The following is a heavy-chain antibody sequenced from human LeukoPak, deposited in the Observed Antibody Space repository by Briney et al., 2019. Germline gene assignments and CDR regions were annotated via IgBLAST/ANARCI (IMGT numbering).Heavy chain of an antibody. D-gene: IGHD4-11*01. CDR2: ITRSGQNT. CDR1: GFPFGDFA. V-gene: IGHV3-23*01. J-gene: IGHJ3*01. CDR3: VKDDYCSIPGCVIDALVV. Sequence: GGSLRLSCAASGFPFGDFAMTWVRQVPGGGLQWVSTITRSGQNTYYADSVKGRFTISRDDYNGMLYLQMNSLRAEYTALYYCVKDDYCSIPGCVIDALVVWGQGTVVTVSS.